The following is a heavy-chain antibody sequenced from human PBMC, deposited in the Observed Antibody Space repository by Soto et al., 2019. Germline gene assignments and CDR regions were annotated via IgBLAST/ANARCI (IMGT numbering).Heavy chain of an antibody. Sequence: QVQLVQSGAEVKKPGASVKVSCKASGYTFTSYDINWVRQATGQGLEWMGWMSPKSGNTGYSQKFQGRVTMTRPTSASTGYMELSSLRSDDTAVYYCERGPPNWGFDYWGQGTLVTVSS. CDR2: MSPKSGNT. D-gene: IGHD7-27*01. V-gene: IGHV1-8*01. J-gene: IGHJ4*02. CDR1: GYTFTSYD. CDR3: ERGPPNWGFDY.